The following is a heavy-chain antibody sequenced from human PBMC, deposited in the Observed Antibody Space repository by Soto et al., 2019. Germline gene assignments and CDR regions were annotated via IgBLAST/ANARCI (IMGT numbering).Heavy chain of an antibody. J-gene: IGHJ5*02. D-gene: IGHD3-10*01. CDR3: ARGNKGPGHYGPGSQGWYGP. V-gene: IGHV1-69*06. CDR1: GGTFISHA. CDR2: IIPVTETP. Sequence: QVQLVQSGAEVMKPGSSVRVSCKVSGGTFISHAINWLRQAPGQGLEWMGVIIPVTETPNNAEKFQGRLTITADKSTTTVYMELSSLTLDDTAVYFCARGNKGPGHYGPGSQGWYGPWGQGTLVTVSS.